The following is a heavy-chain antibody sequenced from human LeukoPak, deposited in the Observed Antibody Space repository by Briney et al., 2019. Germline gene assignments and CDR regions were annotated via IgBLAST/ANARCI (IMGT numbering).Heavy chain of an antibody. V-gene: IGHV4-4*07. CDR2: IYASGST. D-gene: IGHD3-10*01. Sequence: SETLSLTCTVSGGTISNYYWSWIRQPAGMGLEWIGRIYASGSTNYNPSLKSRVTMSVDTSNNQFSLNLSSVTAADTAVYYCARTSARGAQFDYWGQGTLVTVSS. CDR1: GGTISNYY. J-gene: IGHJ4*02. CDR3: ARTSARGAQFDY.